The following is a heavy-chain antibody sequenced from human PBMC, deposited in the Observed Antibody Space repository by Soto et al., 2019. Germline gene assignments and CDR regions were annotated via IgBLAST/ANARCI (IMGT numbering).Heavy chain of an antibody. CDR2: IYHSGST. J-gene: IGHJ4*02. Sequence: PSETLSLTCAVSGGSIISGGYSWIWIRQPPGKGLEWIGYIYHSGSTYYNPSLKSRVTISVDRSKNQFSLKLSSVTAADTAVYYCARRTGKWLDFDYWGQGTLVTVSS. CDR1: GGSIISGGYS. D-gene: IGHD3-22*01. CDR3: ARRTGKWLDFDY. V-gene: IGHV4-30-2*01.